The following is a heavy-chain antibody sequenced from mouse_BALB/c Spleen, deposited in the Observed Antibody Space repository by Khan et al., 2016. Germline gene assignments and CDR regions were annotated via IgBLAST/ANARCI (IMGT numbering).Heavy chain of an antibody. D-gene: IGHD1-1*01. Sequence: VQLKQSGPGLVKPSQSLSLTCSVTGYSITSGYYWNWIRQFPGNKLEWMGYISYDGSNNYNPSLKNRISITRDTSKNQFFLKLNSVTTEDTATYCCASSSYWYFDVWGAGTTVTVSS. CDR3: ASSSYWYFDV. V-gene: IGHV3-6*02. J-gene: IGHJ1*01. CDR2: ISYDGSN. CDR1: GYSITSGYY.